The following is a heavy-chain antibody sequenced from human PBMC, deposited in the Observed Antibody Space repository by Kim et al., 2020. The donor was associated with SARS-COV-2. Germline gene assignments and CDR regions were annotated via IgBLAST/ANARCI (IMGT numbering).Heavy chain of an antibody. CDR1: GYTFTSYA. V-gene: IGHV1-3*01. D-gene: IGHD3-10*01. CDR2: INAGNGNT. J-gene: IGHJ4*02. Sequence: ASVKVSCKASGYTFTSYAMHWVRQAPGQRLEWMGWINAGNGNTKYSQKLQGRVTITRDTSASTAYMELSSLRSEDTAVYYCARGGANYSGPGSYYDSNSGCDYWGQGTLVTVSS. CDR3: ARGGANYSGPGSYYDSNSGCDY.